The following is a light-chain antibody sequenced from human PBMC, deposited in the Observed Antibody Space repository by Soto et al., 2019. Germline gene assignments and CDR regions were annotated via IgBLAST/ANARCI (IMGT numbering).Light chain of an antibody. CDR1: SSDLGTYNY. J-gene: IGLJ2*01. Sequence: QSALTQPASVSGSPGQSITISCTGTSSDLGTYNYVSWYQQHPGTAPKLMLYEVSNRPSGVSHRFSGSKSGNTASLTISGLQTEDEADYYCSSFSSVTREVFGGGTKVTVL. CDR3: SSFSSVTREV. CDR2: EVS. V-gene: IGLV2-14*01.